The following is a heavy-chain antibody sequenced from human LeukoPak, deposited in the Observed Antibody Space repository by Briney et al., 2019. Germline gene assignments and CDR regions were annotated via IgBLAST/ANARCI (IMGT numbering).Heavy chain of an antibody. CDR1: GYTFTGYY. CDR3: ARGSYYSYFDY. CDR2: INPNSGGT. J-gene: IGHJ4*02. D-gene: IGHD3-10*01. V-gene: IGHV1-2*02. Sequence: SVKVSCKASGYTFTGYYMHWVRQPPPQGLEWMGWINPNSGGTNYAQKSQGRVTMTRDTSISTAYMELSRLRSDGTAVYYCARGSYYSYFDYWGQGTLVTVPS.